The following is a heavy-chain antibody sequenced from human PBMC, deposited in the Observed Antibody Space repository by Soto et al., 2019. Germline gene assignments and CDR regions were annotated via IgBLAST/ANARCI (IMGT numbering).Heavy chain of an antibody. CDR1: GFTFSSYG. D-gene: IGHD6-19*01. CDR3: ARWGYGRWLVDDY. CDR2: IWYDGSNK. V-gene: IGHV3-33*01. J-gene: IGHJ4*02. Sequence: QVQLVESGGGVVQPGRSLRLSCAASGFTFSSYGMHWVRQAPGKWLEWVAVIWYDGSNKYYADSVKGRFTISRDNSKNTLYLQMNSLRAEDTAVYYCARWGYGRWLVDDYWGQGTLVTVSS.